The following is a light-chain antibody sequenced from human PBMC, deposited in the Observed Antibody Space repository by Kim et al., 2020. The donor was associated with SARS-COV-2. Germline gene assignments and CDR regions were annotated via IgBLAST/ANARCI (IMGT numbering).Light chain of an antibody. Sequence: SYELTQPHSVSVSPGQTASITCSGDKLGDKYACWYQQKPGQSPVLVIYQDSKRPSGIPERFSGSNSGNTATLTISGTQAMDEDDYYCQAWDSSVVFG. CDR3: QAWDSSVV. CDR2: QDS. J-gene: IGLJ2*01. CDR1: KLGDKY. V-gene: IGLV3-1*01.